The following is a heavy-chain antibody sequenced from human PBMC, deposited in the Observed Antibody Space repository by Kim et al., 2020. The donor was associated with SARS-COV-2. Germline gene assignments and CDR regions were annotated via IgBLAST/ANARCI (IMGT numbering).Heavy chain of an antibody. D-gene: IGHD1-1*01. V-gene: IGHV1-69*01. CDR3: ARDEASRTKVHFQN. J-gene: IGHJ1*01. Sequence: AQKIQGRVTITADESTSTAYMELSSLRSEDTAVYYCARDEASRTKVHFQNWGQGTLVTVSS.